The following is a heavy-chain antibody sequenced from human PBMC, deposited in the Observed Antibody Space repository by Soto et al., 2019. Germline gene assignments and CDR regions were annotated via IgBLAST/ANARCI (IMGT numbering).Heavy chain of an antibody. V-gene: IGHV4-59*01. CDR3: ARGGHSGYDYGDYYYYMDV. Sequence: SETLSLTCTVSGGSISSYYWGWIRQPPGKGLEWIGYIYYSGSTNYNPSLKSRVTISVDTSKNQFSLKLSSVTAADTAVYYCARGGHSGYDYGDYYYYMDVWGKGTTVTVSS. CDR2: IYYSGST. CDR1: GGSISSYY. J-gene: IGHJ6*03. D-gene: IGHD5-12*01.